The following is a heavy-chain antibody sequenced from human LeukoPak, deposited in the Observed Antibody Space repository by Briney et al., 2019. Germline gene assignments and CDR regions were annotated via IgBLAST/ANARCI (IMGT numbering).Heavy chain of an antibody. J-gene: IGHJ4*02. CDR1: GFTFSSYG. D-gene: IGHD3-22*01. Sequence: GRSLRLSCAASGFTFSSYGMHWVRQAPGKGLEWVAVIWYDGSNKYYADSVKGRFTISRDNSKNTLYLQMNSLRAEDTAVYYCAKEGDYYDSSGYYSSFDYWGQGTLVTVSS. V-gene: IGHV3-33*06. CDR2: IWYDGSNK. CDR3: AKEGDYYDSSGYYSSFDY.